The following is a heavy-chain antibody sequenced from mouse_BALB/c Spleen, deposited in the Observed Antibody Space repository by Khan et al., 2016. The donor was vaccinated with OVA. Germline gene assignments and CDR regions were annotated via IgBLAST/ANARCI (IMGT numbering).Heavy chain of an antibody. J-gene: IGHJ3*01. CDR3: ARGYFGNYEFVF. CDR1: GYIFTSYW. V-gene: IGHV1S132*01. CDR2: IFPGTGTT. D-gene: IGHD2-1*01. Sequence: VQLQESGAELVKPGASVKLSCKTSGYIFTSYWIQWVKQRPGQGLGWIGQIFPGTGTTYYNENFKGKATLTVDTSSSTAYMHRSSLTSEDSAVYFCARGYFGNYEFVFWGQGTLVTVSP.